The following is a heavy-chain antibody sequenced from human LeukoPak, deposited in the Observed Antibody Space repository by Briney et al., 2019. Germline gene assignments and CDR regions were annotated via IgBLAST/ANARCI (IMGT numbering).Heavy chain of an antibody. J-gene: IGHJ4*02. D-gene: IGHD3-22*01. CDR1: GGSFSGYY. CDR2: INHSGST. V-gene: IGHV4-34*01. CDR3: ARDAYDSSGYSFDY. Sequence: SETLSLTCAVYGGSFSGYYWSWIRQPPGKGLEWIGEINHSGSTNYNPSLKSRVTISVDKSKNQISLKLSSVTAADTAVYYCARDAYDSSGYSFDYWGQGTLVTVSS.